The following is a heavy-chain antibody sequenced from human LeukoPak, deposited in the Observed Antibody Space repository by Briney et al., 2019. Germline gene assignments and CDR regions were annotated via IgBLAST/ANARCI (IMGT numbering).Heavy chain of an antibody. J-gene: IGHJ4*02. CDR1: GFTFSNAW. CDR2: IKSKTDGGTT. CDR3: TTEYSEDYYDSSGSIHPFDY. V-gene: IGHV3-15*01. Sequence: GGSLRLSCAASGFTFSNAWMSWVRQAPGKGLERVGRIKSKTDGGTTDYAAPVKGRFTISRDDSKNTLYLQMNSLKTEDTAVYYCTTEYSEDYYDSSGSIHPFDYWGQGTLVTVSS. D-gene: IGHD3-22*01.